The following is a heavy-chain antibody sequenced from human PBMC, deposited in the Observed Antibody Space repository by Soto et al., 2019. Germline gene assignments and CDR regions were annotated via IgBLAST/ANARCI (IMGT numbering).Heavy chain of an antibody. Sequence: GGSLRLSCTASGFTFGDYAMSWFRQAPGKGLEWVAVIWYDGSNKYYADPVKGRFTISRDNSKNTLYLQMNSLRAEDTAVYYCARDRYCSSTCCYTGYYYYGMDVWGQGTTVTVSS. D-gene: IGHD2-2*02. V-gene: IGHV3-33*01. J-gene: IGHJ6*02. CDR1: GFTFGDYA. CDR3: ARDRYCSSTCCYTGYYYYGMDV. CDR2: IWYDGSNK.